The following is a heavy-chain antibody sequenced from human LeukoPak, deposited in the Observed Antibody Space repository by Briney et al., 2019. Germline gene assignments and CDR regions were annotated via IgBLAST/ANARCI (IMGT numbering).Heavy chain of an antibody. J-gene: IGHJ4*02. CDR2: IYSDGRT. V-gene: IGHV3-53*01. CDR3: AGRYDSSGYPLH. CDR1: GFIVSNKY. D-gene: IGHD3-22*01. Sequence: GGSLRLSCAASGFIVSNKYMTWVRQAPGKGLEWVSLIYSDGRTYYADSVRGRCTISRDNSKNTLYLQMNSLRAEDTAVYYCAGRYDSSGYPLHWGQGTLVTVSS.